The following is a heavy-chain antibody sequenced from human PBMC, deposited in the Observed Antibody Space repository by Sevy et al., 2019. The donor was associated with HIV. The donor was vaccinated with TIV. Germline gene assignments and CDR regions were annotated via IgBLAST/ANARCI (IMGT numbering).Heavy chain of an antibody. Sequence: GGSLRLSCVASGFSFSSYWMSWVRQAPGKGLEWVATMKEDGSEKYYVDSVEGRFTISRDNAKNSLYLQMNSLRAEDTAVYFCVREGLGGYSYSLDCWGQGALVTVSS. CDR1: GFSFSSYW. J-gene: IGHJ4*02. CDR3: VREGLGGYSYSLDC. CDR2: MKEDGSEK. D-gene: IGHD5-18*01. V-gene: IGHV3-7*01.